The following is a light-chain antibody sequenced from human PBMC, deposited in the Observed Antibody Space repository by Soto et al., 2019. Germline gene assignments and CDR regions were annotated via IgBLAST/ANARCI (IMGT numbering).Light chain of an antibody. Sequence: TVMTQSPATLSVSPGERATLSCRASQGLVTNLAWYQQRPGQAPRLLIYAASTRATGVPALFSGSGSETEFTLTITTLQSEDFAGYYCPQYNHWPLSFGVGTKVEIK. CDR3: PQYNHWPLS. V-gene: IGKV3-15*01. J-gene: IGKJ4*01. CDR2: AAS. CDR1: QGLVTN.